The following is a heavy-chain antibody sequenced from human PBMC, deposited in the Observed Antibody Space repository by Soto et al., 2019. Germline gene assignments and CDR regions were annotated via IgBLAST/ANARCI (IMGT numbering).Heavy chain of an antibody. CDR2: IIPIFGTA. J-gene: IGHJ5*02. CDR3: ARDPPTTYYYDSSGYLGGFDP. CDR1: GGTFSSYA. V-gene: IGHV1-69*12. Sequence: QVQLVQSGAEVKKPGSSVKVSCKASGGTFSSYAISWVRQAPGQGLEWMGGIIPIFGTANYAQKFQGRVTITAEESTSTAYMELSSLRSEDTAVYYCARDPPTTYYYDSSGYLGGFDPWGQGTLVTVSS. D-gene: IGHD3-22*01.